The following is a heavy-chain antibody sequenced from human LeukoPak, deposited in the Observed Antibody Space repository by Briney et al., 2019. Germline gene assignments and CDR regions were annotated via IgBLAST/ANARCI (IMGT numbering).Heavy chain of an antibody. V-gene: IGHV3-15*01. J-gene: IGHJ4*02. CDR1: GFTFSNAW. Sequence: PGGSLRLSCAASGFTFSNAWMSWVRQAPGKGLEWVGRIKSKTDGGTTDYAAPVKGRFTISREDSKNTLYLQMNSLKTEDTAVYYCTADSSGWPYYFDYWGQGTLVTVSS. D-gene: IGHD6-19*01. CDR3: TADSSGWPYYFDY. CDR2: IKSKTDGGTT.